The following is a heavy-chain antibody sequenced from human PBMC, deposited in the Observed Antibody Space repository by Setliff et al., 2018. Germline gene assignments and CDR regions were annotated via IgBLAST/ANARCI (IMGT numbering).Heavy chain of an antibody. CDR3: ARALGATITHFDY. V-gene: IGHV1-2*04. CDR2: INPSGGT. Sequence: ASVKVSCKTSGYAFTDNYIHWVRQAPGQGLEWMGIINPSGGTNYAQKFQGWVTMTRDTSISTAYMELSRLRSDDTAVYYCARALGATITHFDYWGQGTLVTVSS. CDR1: GYAFTDNY. D-gene: IGHD1-26*01. J-gene: IGHJ4*02.